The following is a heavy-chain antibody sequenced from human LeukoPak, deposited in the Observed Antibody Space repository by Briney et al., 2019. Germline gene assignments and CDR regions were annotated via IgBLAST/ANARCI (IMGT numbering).Heavy chain of an antibody. Sequence: GGSLRLSCAASGFTFSSYAMSWVRQTPGKGLEWVSAISGSGGSTYYADSVKGRFTISRDNSKNTLYLQMNSLRAEDTAVYYCAKDTAGEGSSLLDYWGQGTLVTVSS. J-gene: IGHJ4*02. CDR1: GFTFSSYA. V-gene: IGHV3-23*01. D-gene: IGHD3-10*01. CDR2: ISGSGGST. CDR3: AKDTAGEGSSLLDY.